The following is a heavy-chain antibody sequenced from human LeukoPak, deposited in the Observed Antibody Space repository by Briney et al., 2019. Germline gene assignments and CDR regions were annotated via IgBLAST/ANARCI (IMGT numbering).Heavy chain of an antibody. CDR1: GFTFSDYY. J-gene: IGHJ4*02. V-gene: IGHV3-23*01. CDR2: ISGSGGTT. D-gene: IGHD6-19*01. CDR3: AKDPEYSSGWYLDS. Sequence: HPGGSLRLSCAASGFTFSDYYMSWIRQAPGKGLEWVSAISGSGGTTYYADSVKGRFTISRDNSKNTLYLQMSSLRAEDTALYYCAKDPEYSSGWYLDSWGQGTLVTVSS.